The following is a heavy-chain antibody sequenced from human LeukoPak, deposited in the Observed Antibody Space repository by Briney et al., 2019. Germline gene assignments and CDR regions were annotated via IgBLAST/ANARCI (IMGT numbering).Heavy chain of an antibody. CDR1: GGSISSSSYY. Sequence: SETLSPTCTVSGGSISSSSYYWGWIRQPPGKGLEWIGSIYYSGSTYYNPSLKSRVTISVDTSKNQFSLKLSSVTAADTAVYYCARVRSLGNIVVVPAAHDAFDIWGQGTMVTVSS. CDR2: IYYSGST. CDR3: ARVRSLGNIVVVPAAHDAFDI. J-gene: IGHJ3*02. V-gene: IGHV4-39*07. D-gene: IGHD2-2*01.